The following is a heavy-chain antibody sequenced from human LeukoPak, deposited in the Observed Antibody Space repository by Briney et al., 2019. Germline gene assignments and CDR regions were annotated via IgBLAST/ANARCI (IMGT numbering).Heavy chain of an antibody. Sequence: ASVKVSCKASGYTFTSYGISWVRQAPGQGLEWMGWISIYNGKINYAQKFQGRVTMTTDISTSTAYMELRSLRSDDTAVYYCARDGGSGSYFIDYWGQGTLVTVSS. V-gene: IGHV1-18*01. CDR2: ISIYNGKI. D-gene: IGHD1-26*01. CDR1: GYTFTSYG. J-gene: IGHJ4*02. CDR3: ARDGGSGSYFIDY.